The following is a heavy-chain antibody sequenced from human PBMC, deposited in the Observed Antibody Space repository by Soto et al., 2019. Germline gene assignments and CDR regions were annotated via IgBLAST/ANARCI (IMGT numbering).Heavy chain of an antibody. CDR2: ISGSGDSA. CDR1: GFTFSIYA. J-gene: IGHJ4*02. Sequence: GDSLRLSCAASGFTFSIYAMSWVRQAPGKGLEWVSSISGSGDSAYYADSVKGRFTISRDNSKNTLYLQINSLRADDTAVYYCAKERSDHRITAAAIDYWGQGA. D-gene: IGHD6-25*01. V-gene: IGHV3-23*01. CDR3: AKERSDHRITAAAIDY.